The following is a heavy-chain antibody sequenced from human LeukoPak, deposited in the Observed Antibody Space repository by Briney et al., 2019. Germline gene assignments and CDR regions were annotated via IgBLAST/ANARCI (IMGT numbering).Heavy chain of an antibody. CDR2: IKEDGSVI. CDR3: ATGRWYGEFAGSGFDD. CDR1: GFTFSSYW. Sequence: PGGSLRLSCFGSGFTFSSYWMTWLRQAPGEGLEWVANIKEDGSVIYYADSVRGRFTISRENAKNSLYLQMNSLRVEDTAVYYCATGRWYGEFAGSGFDDWGQGILVTVSS. D-gene: IGHD3-10*01. V-gene: IGHV3-7*01. J-gene: IGHJ4*02.